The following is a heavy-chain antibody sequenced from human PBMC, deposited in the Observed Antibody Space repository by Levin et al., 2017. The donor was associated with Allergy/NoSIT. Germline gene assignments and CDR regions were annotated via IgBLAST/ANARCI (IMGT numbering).Heavy chain of an antibody. Sequence: SETLSLTCAVYGGSFSGYYWSWIRQPPGKGLEWIGEINHSGSTNYNPSLKSRVTISVDTSKNQFSLKLSSVTAADTAVYYCASWYYDPAFDYWGQGTLVTVSS. CDR3: ASWYYDPAFDY. CDR1: GGSFSGYY. CDR2: INHSGST. J-gene: IGHJ4*02. V-gene: IGHV4-34*01. D-gene: IGHD3-22*01.